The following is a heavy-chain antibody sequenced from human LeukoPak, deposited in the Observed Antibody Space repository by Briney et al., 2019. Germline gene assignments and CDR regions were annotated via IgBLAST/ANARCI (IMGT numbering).Heavy chain of an antibody. CDR2: FHPKDADM. V-gene: IGHV1-24*01. Sequence: ASVKVSCKVSGYSVTEVAIHWVRQTPGEGLEWMGGFHPKDADMIYAQKFQGRVTMTQDTSTDTVYMEVSSLRSEDTAIYYCAKDRAWIQFWFWGQGTLVTVSS. J-gene: IGHJ4*02. CDR1: GYSVTEVA. D-gene: IGHD5-18*01. CDR3: AKDRAWIQFWF.